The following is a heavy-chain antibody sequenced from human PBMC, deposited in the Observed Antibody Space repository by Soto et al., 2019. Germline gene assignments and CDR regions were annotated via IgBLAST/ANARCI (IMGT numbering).Heavy chain of an antibody. V-gene: IGHV3-48*02. D-gene: IGHD5-18*01. J-gene: IGHJ4*02. CDR1: GFPFSFYS. CDR3: ARDGKGAGYTHGPYYFDY. Sequence: PGGSLRLSCAASGFPFSFYSMNWVRQAPGKGLEWISYITSTSSAINYADSGRGRFTISRDNAMRSLFLHMNSLRDEDTAVYYCARDGKGAGYTHGPYYFDYWGQGALVTVSS. CDR2: ITSTSSAI.